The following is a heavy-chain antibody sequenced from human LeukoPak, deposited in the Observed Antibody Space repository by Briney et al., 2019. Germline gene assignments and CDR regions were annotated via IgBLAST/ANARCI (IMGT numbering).Heavy chain of an antibody. J-gene: IGHJ4*02. CDR3: AKDPDTYNYNDPVDY. V-gene: IGHV1-46*01. CDR1: GYAFTSYY. CDR2: INPSGGST. D-gene: IGHD1-20*01. Sequence: ASVKVSCKASGYAFTSYYMHWVRQAPGQGLEWMGIINPSGGSTSYAQKFQGRVTMTRDTSTSTVYMELSSLRAEDTAVYYCAKDPDTYNYNDPVDYWGQGTLVTVSS.